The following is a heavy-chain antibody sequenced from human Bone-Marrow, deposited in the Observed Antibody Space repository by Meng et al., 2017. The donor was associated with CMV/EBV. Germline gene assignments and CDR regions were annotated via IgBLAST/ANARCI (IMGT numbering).Heavy chain of an antibody. D-gene: IGHD6-13*01. CDR1: GFTFDDYG. CDR3: ARVAKQQLVRNYGMDV. Sequence: GESLKISCAASGFTFDDYGMSWVRQAPGKGLEWVSGINWNGGSTGYADSVKGRFTISRDNAKNSLYLQMNSLRAEDTALYYCARVAKQQLVRNYGMDVWGQGTTVTVSS. CDR2: INWNGGST. V-gene: IGHV3-20*04. J-gene: IGHJ6*02.